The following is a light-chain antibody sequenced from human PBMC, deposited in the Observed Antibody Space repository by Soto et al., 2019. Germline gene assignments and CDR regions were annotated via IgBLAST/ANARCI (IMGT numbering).Light chain of an antibody. V-gene: IGKV3-20*01. J-gene: IGKJ4*01. CDR3: QQYGSSPLLT. Sequence: EIVLTQSPGTLSLSPGERATLSCRASQSVSSSHLAWYQQKPGQAPRLLIYGASSRATGIPDRFSGSGSGTDFTLTISRLEPEDFAVYYCQQYGSSPLLTFGGGTKVDIK. CDR1: QSVSSSH. CDR2: GAS.